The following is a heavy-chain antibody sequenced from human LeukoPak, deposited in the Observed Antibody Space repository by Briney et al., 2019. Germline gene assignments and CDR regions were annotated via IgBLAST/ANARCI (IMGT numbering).Heavy chain of an antibody. CDR3: ARERIYFGSGRDLTDARLFYYYGMDV. D-gene: IGHD3-10*01. CDR1: GFTVNNNC. Sequence: GGSLRLSCVASGFTVNNNCMTWVRQAPGKGLEWVSVIYSDDSTYYSDSVKGRFTISRDNSESTLYLQMNSVRAEDTAVYYCARERIYFGSGRDLTDARLFYYYGMDVWGQGTTVTVSS. CDR2: IYSDDST. V-gene: IGHV3-53*01. J-gene: IGHJ6*02.